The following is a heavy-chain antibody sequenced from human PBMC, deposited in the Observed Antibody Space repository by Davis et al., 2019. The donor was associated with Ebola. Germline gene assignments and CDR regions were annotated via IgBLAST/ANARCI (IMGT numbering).Heavy chain of an antibody. CDR1: GYTFTGYY. Sequence: ASVKVSCKASGYTFTGYYMHWVRQAPGQGLEWMGRINPNSGGTNYAQKLQGRVTMTRDTSISTAYMELSRLRSDDTAIYYCARDRTVITRMGHYYYGMDVWGEGTTVTVSS. CDR3: ARDRTVITRMGHYYYGMDV. D-gene: IGHD4-23*01. J-gene: IGHJ6*04. CDR2: INPNSGGT. V-gene: IGHV1-2*06.